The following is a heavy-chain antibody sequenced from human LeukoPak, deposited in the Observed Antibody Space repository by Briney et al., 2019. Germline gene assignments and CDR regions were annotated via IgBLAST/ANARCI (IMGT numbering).Heavy chain of an antibody. V-gene: IGHV4-39*01. CDR3: AWYSSSWYIPAFDY. CDR1: GGSISSSSYY. J-gene: IGHJ4*02. CDR2: IYYSGST. D-gene: IGHD6-13*01. Sequence: PSETLSLTCTVSGGSISSSSYYWGWIRQPPGKGLEWIGSIYYSGSTYYNPSLKSRATISVDTSKNQFSLKLSSVTAADTAVYYSAWYSSSWYIPAFDYWGQGTLVTVSS.